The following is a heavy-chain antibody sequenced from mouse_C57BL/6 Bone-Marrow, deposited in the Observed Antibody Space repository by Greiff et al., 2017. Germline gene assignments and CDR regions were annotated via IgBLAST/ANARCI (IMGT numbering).Heavy chain of an antibody. J-gene: IGHJ1*03. CDR3: ARTDYDYERYFDV. CDR2: ISYDGSN. D-gene: IGHD2-4*01. Sequence: EVQLQESGPGLVKPSQSLSLTCSVTGYSITSGYYWNWIRQFPGNKLEWMGYISYDGSNNYNPSLKNRISITRDTSKNQFFLKLNSVTTEDTATYYCARTDYDYERYFDVWGTGTTVTVSS. CDR1: GYSITSGYY. V-gene: IGHV3-6*01.